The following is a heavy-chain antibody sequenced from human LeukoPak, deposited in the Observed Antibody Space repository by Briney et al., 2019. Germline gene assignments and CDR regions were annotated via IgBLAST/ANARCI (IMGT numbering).Heavy chain of an antibody. D-gene: IGHD1-26*01. Sequence: GGSLRLSCAASGFTFSNYAMTRVRQAPGKGLEWVSVISDSGGSTFYADSVKGRFTISRDNSKNTLYLQMNSLRAEDTAVYYCAKDGFLEWELRLFDYWGQGTLVTVSS. CDR1: GFTFSNYA. J-gene: IGHJ4*02. CDR2: ISDSGGST. CDR3: AKDGFLEWELRLFDY. V-gene: IGHV3-23*01.